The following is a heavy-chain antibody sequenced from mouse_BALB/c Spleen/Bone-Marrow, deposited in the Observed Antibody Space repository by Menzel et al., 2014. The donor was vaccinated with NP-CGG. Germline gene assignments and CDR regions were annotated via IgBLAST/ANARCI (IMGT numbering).Heavy chain of an antibody. CDR3: ARSRGYDVGPFAF. CDR1: GYAFTNYL. Sequence: ESGAELVRPGTSVKVSCKASGYAFTNYLIEWVKQRPGQGLEWIGVINPGSGSSNYNENFKGKATLTADRSSSTAYMLLSSLTSDDSAVYFCARSRGYDVGPFAFWGQGTLVTVSA. D-gene: IGHD2-2*01. CDR2: INPGSGSS. J-gene: IGHJ3*01. V-gene: IGHV1-54*01.